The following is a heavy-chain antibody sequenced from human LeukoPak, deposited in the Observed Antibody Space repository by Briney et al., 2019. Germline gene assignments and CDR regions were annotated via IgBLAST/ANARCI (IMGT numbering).Heavy chain of an antibody. CDR3: TRSSWDCSSGSCYSNMNFDF. Sequence: ASVKVSCKASGYTFAGYYIHWVRRAPGQGLEWLGWINPNKGDTKSTQTVRDRVIMTTDTSLTTAYMELINLKSDDTAVYYCTRSSWDCSSGSCYSNMNFDFWGQGTLVTVSS. D-gene: IGHD2-15*01. CDR2: INPNKGDT. J-gene: IGHJ4*02. CDR1: GYTFAGYY. V-gene: IGHV1-2*02.